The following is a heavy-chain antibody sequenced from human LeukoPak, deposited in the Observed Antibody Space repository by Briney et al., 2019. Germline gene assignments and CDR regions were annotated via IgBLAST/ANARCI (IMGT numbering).Heavy chain of an antibody. CDR2: ISYDGSNE. CDR1: GFTFSSYV. D-gene: IGHD3-22*01. J-gene: IGHJ4*02. Sequence: GGSLRLSCAASGFTFSSYVMHWVRQAPGKGLEWVAIISYDGSNEYYADSVKGRFTISRDNAKNSLYLQMNSLRAEDTAVYYCARDYDSSGYSPHNWGQGTLVTVSS. V-gene: IGHV3-30*04. CDR3: ARDYDSSGYSPHN.